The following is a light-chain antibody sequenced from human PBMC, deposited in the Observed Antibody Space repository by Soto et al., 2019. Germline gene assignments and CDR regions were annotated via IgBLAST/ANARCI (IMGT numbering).Light chain of an antibody. V-gene: IGKV3-20*01. Sequence: EIVLAHSPGTLSLSPGDSATLSCRSSQSVSSSFLAWYQQKAGQAPRLLIYGVSRRATGIPDRFSGSGSGTDFTLTISRLEPEDFAVYYCQQYVSSPWAFGQGTKVDIK. CDR3: QQYVSSPWA. CDR2: GVS. J-gene: IGKJ1*01. CDR1: QSVSSSF.